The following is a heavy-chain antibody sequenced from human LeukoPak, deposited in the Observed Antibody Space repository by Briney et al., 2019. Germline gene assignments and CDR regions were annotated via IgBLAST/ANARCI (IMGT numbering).Heavy chain of an antibody. D-gene: IGHD6-19*01. J-gene: IGHJ6*02. V-gene: IGHV1-3*01. Sequence: ASVKVSCKASGYTFTGYYMHWVRQAPGQRLEWMGRLNAANGNSQYSQKFQDRVTITSDTSANTAYMELSSLRSEDTAVYYCARDGKHIAVPGVRYPMDVWGQGTTVTVS. CDR1: GYTFTGYY. CDR3: ARDGKHIAVPGVRYPMDV. CDR2: LNAANGNS.